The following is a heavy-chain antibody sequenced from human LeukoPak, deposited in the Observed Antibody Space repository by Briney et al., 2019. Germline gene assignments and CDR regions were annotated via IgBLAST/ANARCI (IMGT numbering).Heavy chain of an antibody. CDR3: ARGAYNYGPSTAAADFDP. CDR2: MNPNSGNT. J-gene: IGHJ5*02. V-gene: IGHV1-8*01. CDR1: GYTFTSYD. D-gene: IGHD6-13*01. Sequence: ASVKVSFKASGYTFTSYDINWVRQATGQGLEWMGWMNPNSGNTGYAQKFQGRVTMTRNTSISTAYMELSSLRSEDTAVYYCARGAYNYGPSTAAADFDPWGQGTLVTVSS.